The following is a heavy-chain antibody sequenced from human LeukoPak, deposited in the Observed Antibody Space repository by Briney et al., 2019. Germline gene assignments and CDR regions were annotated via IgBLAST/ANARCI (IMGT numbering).Heavy chain of an antibody. J-gene: IGHJ3*02. D-gene: IGHD2-21*01. V-gene: IGHV3-9*01. CDR1: GFTFDDYA. Sequence: PGRSLRLSCAASGFTFDDYAMHWVRQAPGKGLEWVSGISWNSGSIGYADSVKGRFTISRDNAKNSLYLQIDSLRAEDTAVYYCARDRRVGGWGGAFDMWGHGTQVTVSS. CDR3: ARDRRVGGWGGAFDM. CDR2: ISWNSGSI.